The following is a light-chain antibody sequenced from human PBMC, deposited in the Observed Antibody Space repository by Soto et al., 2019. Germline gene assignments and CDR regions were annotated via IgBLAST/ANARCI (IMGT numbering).Light chain of an antibody. CDR3: TARDDSLNGYV. V-gene: IGLV1-44*01. J-gene: IGLJ1*01. CDR1: SSNIGSNP. CDR2: SNN. Sequence: QSVLTQPPSASGTPGQRVTISCSGSSSNIGSNPVNWYQQLPGTAPKLLIYSNNQRPSGVPDRFSGSKSGTSASLAISGLQSEDEADYYCTARDDSLNGYVFGTGTKLTVL.